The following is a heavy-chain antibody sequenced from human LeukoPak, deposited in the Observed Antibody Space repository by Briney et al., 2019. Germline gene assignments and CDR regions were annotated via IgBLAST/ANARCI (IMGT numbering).Heavy chain of an antibody. CDR1: GGSISSYY. J-gene: IGHJ6*03. Sequence: QPSETLSLTCTVSGGSISSYYWSWIRQPPGKGLEWIGYIYYSGSTNYNPSLKSRITISVDTSKNQFSLKLSSVTAADTAVYYCARGWDSSSWYYYYYMDVWGKGTTVTVSS. D-gene: IGHD6-13*01. V-gene: IGHV4-59*12. CDR2: IYYSGST. CDR3: ARGWDSSSWYYYYYMDV.